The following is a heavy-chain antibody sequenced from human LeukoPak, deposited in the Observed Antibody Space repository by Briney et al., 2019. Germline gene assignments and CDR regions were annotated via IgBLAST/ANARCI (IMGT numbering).Heavy chain of an antibody. CDR1: GFTFSSYS. V-gene: IGHV3-21*01. J-gene: IGHJ4*02. Sequence: GGSLRLSCAASGFTFSSYSMNWVRQAPGKGLEWVSSISSSSSYIYYADSVKGRFTISRDNAKNLLYLQMNSLRAEDTAVYYCARGGSSSFSFDYWGQGTLVTVSS. CDR2: ISSSSSYI. D-gene: IGHD6-13*01. CDR3: ARGGSSSFSFDY.